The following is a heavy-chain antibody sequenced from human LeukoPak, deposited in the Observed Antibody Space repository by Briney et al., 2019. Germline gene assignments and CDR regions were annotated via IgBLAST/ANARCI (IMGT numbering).Heavy chain of an antibody. Sequence: ASVKVSCKASGYTFTGYYMHWVRQAPGQGLEWMGWINPNSGGTNSAQKFQGRVTMTRDTSISTAYMELTRLRSDDTSVYYCARGPHREPHFDYWGQGTLVNVSS. V-gene: IGHV1-2*02. CDR2: INPNSGGT. CDR3: ARGPHREPHFDY. J-gene: IGHJ4*02. D-gene: IGHD1-14*01. CDR1: GYTFTGYY.